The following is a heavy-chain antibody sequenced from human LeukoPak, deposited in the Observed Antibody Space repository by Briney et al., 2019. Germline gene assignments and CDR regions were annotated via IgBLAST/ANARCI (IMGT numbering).Heavy chain of an antibody. J-gene: IGHJ1*01. V-gene: IGHV3-7*01. Sequence: PGGSLRLSCAASGFTFSSYWMSWVRQAPGKGLEWVANIKQDGSEKYYVDSEKGRFTISRDNAKNSLYLQMNSLRAEDTAVYYCARLYCSSTSCQYFQHWGQGTLVTVSS. D-gene: IGHD2-2*01. CDR3: ARLYCSSTSCQYFQH. CDR2: IKQDGSEK. CDR1: GFTFSSYW.